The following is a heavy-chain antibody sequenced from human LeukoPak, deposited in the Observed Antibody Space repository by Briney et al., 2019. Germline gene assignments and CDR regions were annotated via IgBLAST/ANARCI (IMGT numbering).Heavy chain of an antibody. J-gene: IGHJ4*02. V-gene: IGHV1-24*01. CDR2: FDPEDGET. Sequence: ASVKVSCKVSGYTLTELSMHWVRQAPGKGLEGMGGFDPEDGETIYAQKFQGRVTMTEDTSTDTAYMELSSLRSEDMAVYYCATYLLAAAGDADYWGQGTLVTVSS. D-gene: IGHD6-13*01. CDR3: ATYLLAAAGDADY. CDR1: GYTLTELS.